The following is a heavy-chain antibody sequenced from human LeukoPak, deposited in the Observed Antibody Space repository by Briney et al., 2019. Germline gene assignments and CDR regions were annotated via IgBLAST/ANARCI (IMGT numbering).Heavy chain of an antibody. CDR3: ANVPRSTVSY. J-gene: IGHJ4*02. CDR1: EFSFSTNW. V-gene: IGHV3-7*01. Sequence: SGGSLRLSCAASEFSFSTNWMHWVRQPPGKGLEWVAELNEDGSVKYYVDSVKGRFTISRDNAKSLLFLQMYNLRTEDTGVYFCANVPRSTVSYWGRGTLVTVSS. CDR2: LNEDGSVK. D-gene: IGHD2-2*01.